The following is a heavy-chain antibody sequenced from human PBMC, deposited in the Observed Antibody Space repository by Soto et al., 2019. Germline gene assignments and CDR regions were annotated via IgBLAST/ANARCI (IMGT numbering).Heavy chain of an antibody. CDR1: GYTFTSYY. CDR3: ARVYDYVWGSYRTYYYFDY. Sequence: ASVKVSCKASGYTFTSYYMHWVRQAPGQGLEWMGIINPSGGSTSYAQKFQGRVTMTRDTSTSTVYMELSSLRSEDTAVYYCARVYDYVWGSYRTYYYFDYWAQGTLVTVSS. D-gene: IGHD3-16*02. J-gene: IGHJ4*01. V-gene: IGHV1-46*01. CDR2: INPSGGST.